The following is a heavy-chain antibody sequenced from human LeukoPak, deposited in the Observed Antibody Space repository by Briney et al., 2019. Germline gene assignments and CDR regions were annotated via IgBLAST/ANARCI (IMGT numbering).Heavy chain of an antibody. CDR2: INPNSGGT. Sequence: GASVKVSCKASGYTFTGYYMHWVRQAPGQGLEWMGWINPNSGGTNYAQKFQGRVTMTRDTSISTAYMELSRLRSDDTAVYYCARGYCSGGSCYRPEDSFDYWGQGTLVTVSS. V-gene: IGHV1-2*02. CDR3: ARGYCSGGSCYRPEDSFDY. J-gene: IGHJ4*02. CDR1: GYTFTGYY. D-gene: IGHD2-15*01.